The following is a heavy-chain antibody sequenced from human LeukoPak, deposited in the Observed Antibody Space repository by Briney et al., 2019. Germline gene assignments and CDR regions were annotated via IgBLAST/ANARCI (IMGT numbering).Heavy chain of an antibody. D-gene: IGHD6-19*01. Sequence: SETLSLTCAVYGGSFSGYYWSWIRQPPGKGLEWIGEINHSGSTNYNPSLKSRVTISVDTPKNQFSLKLSSVTAADTAVYYCARGSGIAVAGVPPSYYYYMDVWGKGTTVTVSS. CDR3: ARGSGIAVAGVPPSYYYYMDV. V-gene: IGHV4-34*01. CDR2: INHSGST. J-gene: IGHJ6*03. CDR1: GGSFSGYY.